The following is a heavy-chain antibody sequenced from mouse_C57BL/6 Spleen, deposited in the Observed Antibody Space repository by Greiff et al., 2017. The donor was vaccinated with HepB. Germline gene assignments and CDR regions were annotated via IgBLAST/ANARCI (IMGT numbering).Heavy chain of an antibody. CDR3: VRQYYGSSPYAMDY. CDR2: IRSKSNNYAT. Sequence: EVQLVESGGGLVQPKGSLKLSCAASGFSFNTYAMNWVRQAPGKGLEWVARIRSKSNNYATYYADSVKDRFTISRDDSESMLYLQMNNLKTEDTAMYYCVRQYYGSSPYAMDYWGQGTSVTVSS. V-gene: IGHV10-1*01. J-gene: IGHJ4*01. D-gene: IGHD1-1*01. CDR1: GFSFNTYA.